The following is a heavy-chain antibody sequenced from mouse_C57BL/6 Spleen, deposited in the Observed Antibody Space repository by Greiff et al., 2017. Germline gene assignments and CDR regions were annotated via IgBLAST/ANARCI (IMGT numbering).Heavy chain of an antibody. D-gene: IGHD1-1*01. CDR2: IYPGDGDT. V-gene: IGHV1-80*01. J-gene: IGHJ2*01. Sequence: QVQLKQSGAELVKPGASVKISCKASGYAFSSYWMNWVKQRPGKGLEWIGQIYPGDGDTNYNGKFKGKATLTADKSSSTAYMQLSSLTSEDSAVYFCARGGIITTVVEFDYWGQGTTLTVSS. CDR3: ARGGIITTVVEFDY. CDR1: GYAFSSYW.